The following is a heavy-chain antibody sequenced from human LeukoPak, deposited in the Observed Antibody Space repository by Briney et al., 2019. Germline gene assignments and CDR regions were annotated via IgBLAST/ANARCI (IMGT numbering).Heavy chain of an antibody. J-gene: IGHJ4*02. CDR2: MNPNSGNT. Sequence: GASVKVSCKTSGYTSTSYGISWVRQATGQGLEWMGWMNPNSGNTGYAQKFQGRVTMTRNTSISTAYMELSSLRSEDTAVYYCARAGGYCGRISCPYYFDYWGQGSLVAVSS. D-gene: IGHD2-15*01. CDR3: ARAGGYCGRISCPYYFDY. V-gene: IGHV1-8*02. CDR1: GYTSTSYG.